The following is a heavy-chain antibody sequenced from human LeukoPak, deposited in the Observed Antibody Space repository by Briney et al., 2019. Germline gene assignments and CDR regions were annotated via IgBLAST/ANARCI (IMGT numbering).Heavy chain of an antibody. CDR2: IYTSGST. CDR3: ARGGYSRRYNWFDP. V-gene: IGHV4-4*07. J-gene: IGHJ5*02. CDR1: GGSISSYY. Sequence: NPSETLSLTCTVSGGSISSYYWSCIRQPAGKGLEWIGRIYTSGSTDYNPSLKSRVTMSVDTSKNQFSLKLSSVTAADTAVYYCARGGYSRRYNWFDPWGQGTLVTVSS. D-gene: IGHD5-18*01.